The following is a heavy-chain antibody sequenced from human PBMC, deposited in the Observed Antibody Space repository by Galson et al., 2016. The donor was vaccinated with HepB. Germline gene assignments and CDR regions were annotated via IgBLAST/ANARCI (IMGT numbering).Heavy chain of an antibody. V-gene: IGHV4-31*03. J-gene: IGHJ4*02. CDR1: DVSISSVGYY. D-gene: IGHD3-10*01. CDR3: ATLRNHNYDSGRNVPS. Sequence: PLSLTCSVSDVSISSVGYYWNWIRQRPGKGLEWIGYIYYSGSTYYNPSLQSRVSISVDTSKNQFSLNLSSVTAADTAVYYCATLRNHNYDSGRNVPSWGQGTLVTVSS. CDR2: IYYSGST.